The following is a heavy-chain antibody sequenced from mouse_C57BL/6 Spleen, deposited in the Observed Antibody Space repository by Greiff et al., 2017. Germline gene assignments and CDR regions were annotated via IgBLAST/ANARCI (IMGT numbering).Heavy chain of an antibody. CDR1: GFTFSDYG. Sequence: EVQLVESGGGLVKPGGSLKLSCAASGFTFSDYGMHWVRQAPEKGLEWVAYISSGSSTIYYADTVKGRFTISRDNAKNTLFLQMTSLRSEDTAMYYCARDSYYSNPYWYFDVWGTGTTVTVSS. CDR3: ARDSYYSNPYWYFDV. J-gene: IGHJ1*03. D-gene: IGHD2-5*01. V-gene: IGHV5-17*01. CDR2: ISSGSSTI.